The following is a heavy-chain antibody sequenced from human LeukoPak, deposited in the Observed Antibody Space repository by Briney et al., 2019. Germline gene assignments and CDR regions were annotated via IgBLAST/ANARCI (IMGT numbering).Heavy chain of an antibody. CDR2: INTDGSST. CDR3: ARGRLGSFDP. J-gene: IGHJ5*02. Sequence: VWVSRINTDGSSTTYADSVKGRFTISRDNAKNTLYLQMNSLRAEDTAVYYCARGRLGSFDPWGQGTLVTVSS. D-gene: IGHD4-17*01. V-gene: IGHV3-74*01.